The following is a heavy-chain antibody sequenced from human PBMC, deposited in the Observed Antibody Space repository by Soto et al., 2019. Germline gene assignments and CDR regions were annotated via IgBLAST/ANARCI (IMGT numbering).Heavy chain of an antibody. V-gene: IGHV3-23*01. CDR2: ISGSGGST. D-gene: IGHD3-3*01. Sequence: GGSLRLSCAASGFTFSSYAMSWVRQAPGKGLEWVSAISGSGGSTYYADSVKGRFTISRDSSKNTLYLQMNSLRAEDTAVYYCAKLGGYKRIFGVVINNWFDSWGQGILVTLSS. J-gene: IGHJ5*01. CDR3: AKLGGYKRIFGVVINNWFDS. CDR1: GFTFSSYA.